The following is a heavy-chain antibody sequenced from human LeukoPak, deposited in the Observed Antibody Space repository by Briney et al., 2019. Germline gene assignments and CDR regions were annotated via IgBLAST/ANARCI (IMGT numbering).Heavy chain of an antibody. CDR2: VYHSGNT. Sequence: SETLSLTCAVSGGSIGSSNWWSWVRQSPGKGLEWIGEVYHSGNTNYNPSLKSRVTISVDKTKNQFSLKLSSVTAADTAVYYCARVNCSGGSCYSIDYWGQGTLVTVSS. D-gene: IGHD2-15*01. J-gene: IGHJ4*02. V-gene: IGHV4-4*02. CDR1: GGSIGSSNW. CDR3: ARVNCSGGSCYSIDY.